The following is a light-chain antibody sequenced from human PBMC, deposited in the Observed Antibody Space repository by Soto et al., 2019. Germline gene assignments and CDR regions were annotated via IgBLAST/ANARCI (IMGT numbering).Light chain of an antibody. J-gene: IGKJ1*01. CDR2: GAS. Sequence: EIVLTQSPGTLSLSPGERATLSCRASQSVSSSYLAWYQQKPGQAPRLLIYGASSRATGIPDRFSGSGSGTDFNLTISRLEPEVFAVYYCQQYGSSQSFGQGTKVELK. CDR1: QSVSSSY. CDR3: QQYGSSQS. V-gene: IGKV3-20*01.